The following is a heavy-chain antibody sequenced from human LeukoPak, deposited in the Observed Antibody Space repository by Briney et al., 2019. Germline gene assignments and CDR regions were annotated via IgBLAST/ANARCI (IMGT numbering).Heavy chain of an antibody. CDR2: INPNSGGT. CDR3: ASGGYSYGLDSDYYYMDV. D-gene: IGHD5-18*01. V-gene: IGHV1-2*02. CDR1: GYTFTGYY. J-gene: IGHJ6*03. Sequence: ASVKVSCKASGYTFTGYYMHWVRQAPGQGLEWMGWINPNSGGTNYAQKFQGRVTMTRDTSISTAYMELSRLRSEDTAVYYCASGGYSYGLDSDYYYMDVWGKGTTVTVSS.